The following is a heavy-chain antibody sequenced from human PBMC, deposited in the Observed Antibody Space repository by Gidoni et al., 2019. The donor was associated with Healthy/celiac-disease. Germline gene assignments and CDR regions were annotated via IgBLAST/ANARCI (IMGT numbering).Heavy chain of an antibody. V-gene: IGHV3-9*01. J-gene: IGHJ4*02. Sequence: EVQLVESGGGLVQPGRSLRLSCAASGFTFDDYAMHWVRQAPGKGLEWVSGISWNSGSIGYADSVKGRFTISRDNAKNSLYLQMNSLRAEDTALYYCAKDISSAALDPRYFDYWGQGTLVTVSS. D-gene: IGHD6-13*01. CDR2: ISWNSGSI. CDR3: AKDISSAALDPRYFDY. CDR1: GFTFDDYA.